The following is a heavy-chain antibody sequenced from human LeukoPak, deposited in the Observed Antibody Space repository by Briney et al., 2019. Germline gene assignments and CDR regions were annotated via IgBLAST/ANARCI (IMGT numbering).Heavy chain of an antibody. J-gene: IGHJ4*02. D-gene: IGHD2-21*01. Sequence: ASVKVSCKASGYTFSSYGISWVRQAPGQGLEWMGWMNPNSGNTGYAQKFQGRVTITRNTSISTAYMELSSLRSEDTAVYYCARWHSSSLDYWGQGTLVTVSS. CDR3: ARWHSSSLDY. V-gene: IGHV1-8*03. CDR2: MNPNSGNT. CDR1: GYTFSSYG.